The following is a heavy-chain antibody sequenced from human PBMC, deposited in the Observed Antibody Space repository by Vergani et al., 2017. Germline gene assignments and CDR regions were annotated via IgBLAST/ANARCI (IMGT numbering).Heavy chain of an antibody. J-gene: IGHJ6*03. V-gene: IGHV3-7*01. D-gene: IGHD4-23*01. Sequence: EVQLVESGGGLVQPGGSLRLSCAASGFTFSSYWMSWVRQAPGKGLEWVANIKHDGSEKYYVDSVKGRFTISRDNAKNSLYLQMNSLRAEDAAVYYCARHTVGDYCKDVWGEGTAVTVSS. CDR2: IKHDGSEK. CDR3: ARHTVGDYCKDV. CDR1: GFTFSSYW.